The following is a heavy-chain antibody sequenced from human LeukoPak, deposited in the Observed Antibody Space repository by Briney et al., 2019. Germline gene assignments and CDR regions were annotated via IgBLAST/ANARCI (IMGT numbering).Heavy chain of an antibody. Sequence: GGSLRLSCAASGFTFSDYYMSWIRQAPGKGLEWVSYISSSGSTIYYADSVKGRFTISRDNAKNSLYLQMNSLRAEDTAVYYWARELKPTYYDILTGSGYWGQGTLVTVSS. V-gene: IGHV3-11*01. CDR2: ISSSGSTI. J-gene: IGHJ4*02. CDR3: ARELKPTYYDILTGSGY. D-gene: IGHD3-9*01. CDR1: GFTFSDYY.